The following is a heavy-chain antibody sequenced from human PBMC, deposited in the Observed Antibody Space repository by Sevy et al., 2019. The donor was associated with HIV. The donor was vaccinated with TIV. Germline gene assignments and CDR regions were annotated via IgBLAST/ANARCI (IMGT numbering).Heavy chain of an antibody. J-gene: IGHJ4*02. V-gene: IGHV3-33*01. D-gene: IGHD3-10*01. CDR2: IWYDGTNK. CDR1: GFTFSSYG. Sequence: GGSLRLSCAASGFTFSSYGMHWVRQAPDKGLEWVAVIWYDGTNKYYADSVKGRFTISRDNSKNTLYLQMISLRAEDTAVYYCARDKLPPVMVTMVRGALSYFFDYWGQGTLVTVSS. CDR3: ARDKLPPVMVTMVRGALSYFFDY.